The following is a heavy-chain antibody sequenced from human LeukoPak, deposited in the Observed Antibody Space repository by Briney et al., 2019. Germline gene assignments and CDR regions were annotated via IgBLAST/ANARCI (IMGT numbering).Heavy chain of an antibody. Sequence: SGGSLRLSCAASGFTLSSYWMSWVRQPPPKGLEWVASITGRGGKTYYAHSLKGRFIISRDNSKNTLYLQMNSLRAEDTAIYCCAKEYTGTFSPFPSYFDNCGQGTQVTVSS. D-gene: IGHD1-26*01. V-gene: IGHV3-23*01. CDR3: AKEYTGTFSPFPSYFDN. J-gene: IGHJ4*02. CDR1: GFTLSSYW. CDR2: ITGRGGKT.